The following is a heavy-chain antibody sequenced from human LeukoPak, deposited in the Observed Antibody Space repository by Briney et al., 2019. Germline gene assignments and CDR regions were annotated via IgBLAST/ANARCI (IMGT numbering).Heavy chain of an antibody. CDR3: ATVGYYYGSGSYSFAFDI. V-gene: IGHV1-24*01. CDR2: FDPEDGET. Sequence: ASVKVSCKVSGYTLTELSMHWVRQAPGKGLEWMGGFDPEDGETIYAQKFQGRITMTEDTSTDTAFMELSSLRSEDTAVYYCATVGYYYGSGSYSFAFDIWGRGTMVTVSS. CDR1: GYTLTELS. J-gene: IGHJ3*02. D-gene: IGHD3-10*01.